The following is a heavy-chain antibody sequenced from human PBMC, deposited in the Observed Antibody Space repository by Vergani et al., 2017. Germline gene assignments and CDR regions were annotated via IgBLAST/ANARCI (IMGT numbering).Heavy chain of an antibody. CDR2: ISSSSSYI. Sequence: EVQLVESGGGLVKPGGSLRLFCAASGFTFSSYSMNWVRQAPGKGLEWVSSISSSSSYIYYADSVKGRFTISRDNAKNSLYLQMNSLRAEDTAVYYCAAGAYSSSYPMVGGGYWGQGTLVTVSS. CDR3: AAGAYSSSYPMVGGGY. D-gene: IGHD6-13*01. V-gene: IGHV3-21*01. J-gene: IGHJ4*02. CDR1: GFTFSSYS.